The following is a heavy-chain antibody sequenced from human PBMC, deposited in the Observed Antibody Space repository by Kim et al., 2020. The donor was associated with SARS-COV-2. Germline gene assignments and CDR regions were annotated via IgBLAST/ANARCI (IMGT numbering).Heavy chain of an antibody. J-gene: IGHJ4*02. D-gene: IGHD3-22*01. V-gene: IGHV4-34*01. CDR3: ARAPYRYYYDSSGYYS. Sequence: SLKSRVTISVDTSKNQFSLKLSSVTAADTAVYYCARAPYRYYYDSSGYYSGGQGTLVTVSS.